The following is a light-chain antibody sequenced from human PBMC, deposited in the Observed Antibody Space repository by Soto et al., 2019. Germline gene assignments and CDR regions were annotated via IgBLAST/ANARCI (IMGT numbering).Light chain of an antibody. CDR3: QQRSNSPHT. V-gene: IGKV3-11*01. CDR1: QSVSSY. Sequence: EIVLTQSPATLSLSPGERATLSCRASQSVSSYLAWYQQKPGQAPSLLIYDASNRATGIPARFSGSGSGTDFTITISSLDAEEVAVYYCQQRSNSPHTFGGWTKVEIK. CDR2: DAS. J-gene: IGKJ4*01.